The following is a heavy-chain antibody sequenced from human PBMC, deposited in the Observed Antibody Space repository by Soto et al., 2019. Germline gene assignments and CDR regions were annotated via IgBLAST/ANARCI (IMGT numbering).Heavy chain of an antibody. V-gene: IGHV4-59*01. CDR1: GGSISSYY. Sequence: SETLSLTCTVSGGSISSYYWSWIRQPPGKGLEWIGYIYYSGSTNYNPSLKSRVTISVDTSKNQFSLKLSSVTAADTAVYYCARDTLTHGYSSSSNYYYYYYMDVWGKGTTVTVSS. D-gene: IGHD6-6*01. CDR2: IYYSGST. J-gene: IGHJ6*03. CDR3: ARDTLTHGYSSSSNYYYYYYMDV.